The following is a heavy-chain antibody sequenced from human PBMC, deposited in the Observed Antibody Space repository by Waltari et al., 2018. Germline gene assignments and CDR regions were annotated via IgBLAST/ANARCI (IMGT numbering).Heavy chain of an antibody. V-gene: IGHV1-2*02. Sequence: QVQLVQSGAEVKKPGASVKVSCKASGYTFTGYYMHWVRQAPGQGLEWMGWINPNSGGTNYAQKCQGRVTMTRDTSISTAYMELSRLRSDDTAVYYCARVAGSGYDKYYFDYWGQGTLVTVSS. CDR3: ARVAGSGYDKYYFDY. CDR1: GYTFTGYY. CDR2: INPNSGGT. D-gene: IGHD5-12*01. J-gene: IGHJ4*02.